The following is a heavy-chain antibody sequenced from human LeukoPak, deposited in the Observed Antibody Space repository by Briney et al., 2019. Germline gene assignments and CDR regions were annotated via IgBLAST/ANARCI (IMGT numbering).Heavy chain of an antibody. CDR3: ARGRAKYSSPHFDY. D-gene: IGHD6-19*01. V-gene: IGHV3-7*01. J-gene: IGHJ4*02. CDR2: IKQDGSEK. Sequence: GGSLRLSCAASGFTFSSYWMSWVRQAPGKGLERVANIKQDGSEKYYVDSVKGRFTISRGNAKNSLYLQMNSLRAEDTAVYYCARGRAKYSSPHFDYWGQGTLVTISS. CDR1: GFTFSSYW.